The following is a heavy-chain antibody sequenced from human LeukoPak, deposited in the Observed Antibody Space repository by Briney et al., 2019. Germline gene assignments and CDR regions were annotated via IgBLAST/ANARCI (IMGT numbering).Heavy chain of an antibody. Sequence: SETLSLTCTVSGGSISSSSYYWGWIRQPPGKGLEWIGSMSYSGSTYYNPSLKSRVTIAVDTSKTQFSLKLSSVTAADTAVYYCAGFYTTSQYGSGYMEVCGKGTTVTVSS. CDR1: GGSISSSSYY. CDR3: AGFYTTSQYGSGYMEV. CDR2: MSYSGST. D-gene: IGHD3-10*01. V-gene: IGHV4-39*01. J-gene: IGHJ6*03.